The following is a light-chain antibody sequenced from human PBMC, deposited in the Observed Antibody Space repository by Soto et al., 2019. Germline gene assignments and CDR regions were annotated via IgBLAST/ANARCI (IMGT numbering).Light chain of an antibody. CDR2: AAS. Sequence: DIPMTQSPTSLSASVGDRVTLTCRASQGIRNYVAWYQQLPGKAPKLLIYAASTLQSGVPSRFSGSGSGTDFTLTINGLQPEDVATYSCQKYSSVPVFGPGTKVEIK. V-gene: IGKV1-27*01. CDR1: QGIRNY. J-gene: IGKJ3*01. CDR3: QKYSSVPV.